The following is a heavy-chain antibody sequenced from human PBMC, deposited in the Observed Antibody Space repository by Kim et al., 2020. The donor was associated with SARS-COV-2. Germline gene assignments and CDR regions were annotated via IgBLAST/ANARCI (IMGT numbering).Heavy chain of an antibody. Sequence: SSSYIYYENSVKGRFPNAKDNAKDSLYLQMNSLRAEDTAVYYCAFGAFDIWGQGTMVTVSS. CDR2: SSSYI. V-gene: IGHV3-21*01. J-gene: IGHJ3*02. CDR3: AFGAFDI. D-gene: IGHD3-16*01.